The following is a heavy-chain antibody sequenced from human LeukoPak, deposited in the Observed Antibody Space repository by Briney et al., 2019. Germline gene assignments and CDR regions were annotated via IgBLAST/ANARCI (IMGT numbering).Heavy chain of an antibody. J-gene: IGHJ4*02. Sequence: ESGPLLVNPTQTLTLTCTFSGFALSTDGVAVGWIRQPPGMALEWLAHIDSDDDKYYSTSLKTRLTISKDTSKNQVVLTMTNMDPVDTATYFCARIRCRGDSGGSDYWGQGTLVTLFS. CDR2: IDSDDDK. V-gene: IGHV2-70*01. CDR3: ARIRCRGDSGGSDY. CDR1: GFALSTDGVA. D-gene: IGHD2-21*02.